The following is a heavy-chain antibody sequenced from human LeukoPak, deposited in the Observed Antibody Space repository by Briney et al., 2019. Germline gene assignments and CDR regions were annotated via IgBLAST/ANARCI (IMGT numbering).Heavy chain of an antibody. CDR3: ARDGPVPATADAFDF. Sequence: GESLRISCKGSGYSFTNYWIGWVRQMPGKGLEWMGIIYPGDSDIRNSPSFQGRVTISVDKSISTVYLQWSSLKASDTAVYYCARDGPVPATADAFDFWGQGTMVTVSS. V-gene: IGHV5-51*01. CDR1: GYSFTNYW. J-gene: IGHJ3*01. CDR2: IYPGDSDI. D-gene: IGHD2-2*01.